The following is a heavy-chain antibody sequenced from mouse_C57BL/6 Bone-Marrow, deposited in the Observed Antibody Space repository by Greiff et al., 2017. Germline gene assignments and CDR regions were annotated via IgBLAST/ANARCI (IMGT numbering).Heavy chain of an antibody. Sequence: EVQGVESGGGLVKPGGSLKLSCAASGFTFSSYAMSWVRQTPEKRLEWVATISDGGSYTYYPDNVKGRFTISRDNAKNNLYLQLSHLKSEDTAMYYCARGRFGWYFDVWGTGTTVTVSA. J-gene: IGHJ1*03. CDR1: GFTFSSYA. CDR3: ARGRFGWYFDV. V-gene: IGHV5-4*01. CDR2: ISDGGSYT.